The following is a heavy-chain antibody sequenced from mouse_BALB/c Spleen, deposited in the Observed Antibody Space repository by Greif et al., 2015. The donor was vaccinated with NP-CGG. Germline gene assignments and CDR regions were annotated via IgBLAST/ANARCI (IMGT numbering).Heavy chain of an antibody. J-gene: IGHJ3*01. CDR1: GYSFTGYF. CDR2: INPYNGDT. CDR3: AREGDYAWFAY. D-gene: IGHD2-4*01. V-gene: IGHV1-20*02. Sequence: VQLQQPGPELVKPGASVKISCKASGYSFTGYFMNWVMQSHGKSLEWIGRINPYNGDTFYNQKFKGKATLTVDKSSSTAHMELRSLASEDSALYYCAREGDYAWFAYWGQGTLVTVYA.